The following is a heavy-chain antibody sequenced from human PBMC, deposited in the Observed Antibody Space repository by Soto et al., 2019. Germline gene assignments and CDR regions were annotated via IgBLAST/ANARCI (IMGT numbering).Heavy chain of an antibody. CDR2: ISSSSSYI. D-gene: IGHD6-6*01. J-gene: IGHJ6*02. CDR3: ARERGVAAPLWGMDV. Sequence: GGSLRLSCAASGFTFRSYSMNWVRQAPGKGLEWVSSISSSSSYIYYADSVKGRFTISRDNAKNSLYLQMNSLRAEDTAVYYCARERGVAAPLWGMDVWGQGTTVTVSS. CDR1: GFTFRSYS. V-gene: IGHV3-21*01.